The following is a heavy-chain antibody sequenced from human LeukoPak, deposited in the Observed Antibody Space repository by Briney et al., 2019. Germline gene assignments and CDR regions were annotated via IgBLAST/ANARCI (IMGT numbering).Heavy chain of an antibody. D-gene: IGHD6-25*01. V-gene: IGHV3-64*01. CDR1: GFTFSSYA. Sequence: PGGSLRLSCAASGFTFSSYAMHWVRQAPGKGLEYVSGISSNGGSTYYANSVKGRFTIPRDNAKNSLYLQMNSLRAEDTAVYYCARDGTPIHGSGWVYMDVWGKGTTVTISS. CDR3: ARDGTPIHGSGWVYMDV. CDR2: ISSNGGST. J-gene: IGHJ6*04.